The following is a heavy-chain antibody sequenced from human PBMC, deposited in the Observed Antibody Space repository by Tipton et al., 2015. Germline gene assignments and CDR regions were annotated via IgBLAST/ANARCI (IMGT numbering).Heavy chain of an antibody. J-gene: IGHJ4*02. CDR2: IYYTGST. CDR3: VRDRPSNWYHFDY. Sequence: GLVKPSETLSLTCTVSGGSISSSSYYWGWIRQPPGKGLEWIGNIYYTGSTNYNPSLKSRVTISVDTSRNQFSLILTSVTAADTAVYYCVRDRPSNWYHFDYWGQGTLVTVSS. V-gene: IGHV4-61*01. D-gene: IGHD6-13*01. CDR1: GGSISSSSYY.